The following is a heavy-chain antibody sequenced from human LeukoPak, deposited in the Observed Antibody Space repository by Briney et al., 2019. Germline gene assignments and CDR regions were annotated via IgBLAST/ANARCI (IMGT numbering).Heavy chain of an antibody. CDR2: ISSSSSYI. CDR3: AIGVEFSSSWEFDY. V-gene: IGHV3-21*01. CDR1: GFTFSSYS. Sequence: GGSLRLSCAASGFTFSSYSMNWVRQAPGKGLEWVSSISSSSSYIYYADSVKGRFTISRDNAKNSLYLQMNSLRAEDTAVYYCAIGVEFSSSWEFDYWGQGTLVTVSS. D-gene: IGHD6-13*01. J-gene: IGHJ4*02.